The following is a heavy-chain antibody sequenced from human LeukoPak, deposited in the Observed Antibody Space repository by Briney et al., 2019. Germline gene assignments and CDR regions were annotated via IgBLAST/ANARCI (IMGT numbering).Heavy chain of an antibody. J-gene: IGHJ4*02. D-gene: IGHD3-22*01. CDR2: ISSSGSTI. CDR1: GFTFSDYY. CDR3: ARESPYYDSSGSDY. Sequence: PGGSLRLSCAASGFTFSDYYMSWLRQAPGKGLEGGSYISSSGSTIYYADSVKGRFTISRDNAKNSLYLLMNSLRAEDTAVYYCARESPYYDSSGSDYWGQETLVTVSS. V-gene: IGHV3-11*04.